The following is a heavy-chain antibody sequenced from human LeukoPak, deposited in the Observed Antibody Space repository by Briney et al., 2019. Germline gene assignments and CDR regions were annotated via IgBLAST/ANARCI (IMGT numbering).Heavy chain of an antibody. Sequence: ASVKVSCKASGYTFTDYYIHWVRQAPGQGLEWMGRINPNSGGTNYAQKFQGRVTMTWDTSISTTYMELTRLRSDDTAVYYCARQGGDTSSWTPNWFDPWGRGTLVTVSS. V-gene: IGHV1-2*06. CDR2: INPNSGGT. CDR3: ARQGGDTSSWTPNWFDP. D-gene: IGHD6-13*01. CDR1: GYTFTDYY. J-gene: IGHJ5*02.